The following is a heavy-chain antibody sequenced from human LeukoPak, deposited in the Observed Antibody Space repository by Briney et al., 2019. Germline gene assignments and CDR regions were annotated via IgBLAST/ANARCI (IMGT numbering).Heavy chain of an antibody. J-gene: IGHJ4*02. CDR2: IIPILGIA. CDR3: AKDGYSGSYQGSDWLDY. V-gene: IGHV1-69*04. D-gene: IGHD1-26*01. CDR1: GGTFSSYA. Sequence: ASVKVSCKASGGTFSSYAISWVRQAPGQGLEWMGRIIPILGIANYAQKFQGRVTITADKSTSTAYMELSSLRSEDTAVYYCAKDGYSGSYQGSDWLDYWGQGTLVTVSS.